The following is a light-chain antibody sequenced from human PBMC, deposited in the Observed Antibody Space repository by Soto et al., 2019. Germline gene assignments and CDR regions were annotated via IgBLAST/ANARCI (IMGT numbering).Light chain of an antibody. Sequence: QSALTQPASVSGSPGQSITISCTGTSSDVGGYSYVSWYQQHPGKAPKLMIYEVSNRPSGVSNRFSGSKSGNTASLTISGLQAEDEADYYCSSYTRSRTLDVVFGGGTKLTVL. V-gene: IGLV2-14*01. CDR3: SSYTRSRTLDVV. J-gene: IGLJ2*01. CDR1: SSDVGGYSY. CDR2: EVS.